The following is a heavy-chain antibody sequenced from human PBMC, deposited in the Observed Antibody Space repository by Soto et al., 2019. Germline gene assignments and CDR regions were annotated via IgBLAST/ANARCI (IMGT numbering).Heavy chain of an antibody. Sequence: QEQLQESGPGLVKPSETLSLTCTVSGGSVSSGSYYWSWIRQPPGKGLEWIGYIYYSGSTNYNPSLKSRVTISVDTSKNQFSLKLSSVTAADTAVYYCARDPSSSSRYYYYYGMDVWGQGTTVTVSS. CDR1: GGSVSSGSYY. V-gene: IGHV4-61*01. J-gene: IGHJ6*02. CDR2: IYYSGST. D-gene: IGHD6-6*01. CDR3: ARDPSSSSRYYYYYGMDV.